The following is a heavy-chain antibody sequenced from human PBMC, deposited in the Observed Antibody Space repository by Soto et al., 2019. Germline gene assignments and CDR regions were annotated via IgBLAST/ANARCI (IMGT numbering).Heavy chain of an antibody. Sequence: ASVKVSCKTSGYTFASHGVTWVRQAPGQGLEWMGWISPYNGYTNFVQRLQGRVTMTTDTSTSTAYMELRSLRSDDTAVYYCGRVSVDIVATNAYYYYGMDVWGQGTTVTVSS. CDR3: GRVSVDIVATNAYYYYGMDV. V-gene: IGHV1-18*01. CDR1: GYTFASHG. J-gene: IGHJ6*02. CDR2: ISPYNGYT. D-gene: IGHD5-12*01.